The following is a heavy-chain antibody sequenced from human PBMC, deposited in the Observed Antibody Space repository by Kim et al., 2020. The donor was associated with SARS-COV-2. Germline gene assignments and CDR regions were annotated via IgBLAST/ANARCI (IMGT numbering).Heavy chain of an antibody. V-gene: IGHV3-74*01. CDR1: GFTFSSYW. CDR3: ARDPYSSSWYKTHAFDI. CDR2: INSDGSST. D-gene: IGHD6-13*01. Sequence: GGSLRLSCAASGFTFSSYWMHWVRQAPGKGLVWVSRINSDGSSTSYADSVKGRFTISRDNAKNTLYLQMNSLRAEVTAVYYCARDPYSSSWYKTHAFDIWGQGTMVTVSS. J-gene: IGHJ3*02.